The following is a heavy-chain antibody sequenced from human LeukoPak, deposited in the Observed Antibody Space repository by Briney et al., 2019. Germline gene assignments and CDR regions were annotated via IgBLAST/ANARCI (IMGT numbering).Heavy chain of an antibody. Sequence: PSETLSLTCTVSGGSISSYYWSWIRQPPGKGLEWIGYIYYSGSTNYNPSLKSRVTISVDTSKNQFSLKLSSVTAADTAVYYCARHFVSLAGTRFDYWGQGTLVTVSS. CDR2: IYYSGST. CDR1: GGSISSYY. D-gene: IGHD6-19*01. V-gene: IGHV4-59*08. J-gene: IGHJ4*02. CDR3: ARHFVSLAGTRFDY.